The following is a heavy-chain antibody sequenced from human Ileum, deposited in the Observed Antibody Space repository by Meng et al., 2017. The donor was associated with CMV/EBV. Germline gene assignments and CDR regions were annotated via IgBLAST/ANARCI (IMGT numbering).Heavy chain of an antibody. V-gene: IGHV3-66*03. Sequence: GESLKISCAASGVAVSSNFFSWVRQAPGKGLEWVSVIYTSGTTYYTESVNGRFTISRDGSKNMVYLQMNSLRPEDTAMYYCARDLGPKHDYNWRAFDIWGQGKRVTVSS. D-gene: IGHD5-24*01. J-gene: IGHJ3*02. CDR2: IYTSGTT. CDR3: ARDLGPKHDYNWRAFDI. CDR1: GVAVSSNF.